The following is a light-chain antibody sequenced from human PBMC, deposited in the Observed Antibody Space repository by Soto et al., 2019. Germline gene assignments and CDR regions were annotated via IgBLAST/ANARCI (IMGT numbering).Light chain of an antibody. J-gene: IGLJ1*01. V-gene: IGLV1-40*01. CDR3: QSYDSSLSGYV. Sequence: QPVLTQPPSVSGAPGQRVTISCTGSSSNIGAGYDVHWYQQLPGTAPKLLIYDNNNRPSGVPDRFSGSKSGTSASLAITGLQAEDEADYYCQSYDSSLSGYVFGTGTQLTVL. CDR1: SSNIGAGYD. CDR2: DNN.